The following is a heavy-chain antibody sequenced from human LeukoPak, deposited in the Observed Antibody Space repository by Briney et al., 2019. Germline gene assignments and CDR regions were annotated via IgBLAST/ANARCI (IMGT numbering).Heavy chain of an antibody. CDR1: GYTFTGYY. CDR2: INPNSGGT. V-gene: IGHV1-2*02. D-gene: IGHD3-10*01. J-gene: IGHJ4*02. CDR3: ARDSRVTNGDY. Sequence: ASVKVSCKASGYTFTGYYMHWLRQAPGQGLEWMGFINPNSGGTSYAQKFQGRVTMTRDTSITTANMGLSRLTSDDTAVYYCARDSRVTNGDYWGQGTLVTVSS.